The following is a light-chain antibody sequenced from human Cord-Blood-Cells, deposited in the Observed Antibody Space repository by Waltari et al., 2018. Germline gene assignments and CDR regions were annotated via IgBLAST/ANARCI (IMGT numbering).Light chain of an antibody. J-gene: IGLJ2*01. CDR1: SGDVCGSND. Sequence: QSALTQPRPVSGSPGQSVTIPCTGTSGDVCGSNDVSWYQQHPGKAPKLMIYDVSKRPSGVPDRFSGSKSGNTASLTISGLQAEDEADYYCCSYAGSYTLVFGGGTKLTVL. V-gene: IGLV2-11*01. CDR3: CSYAGSYTLV. CDR2: DVS.